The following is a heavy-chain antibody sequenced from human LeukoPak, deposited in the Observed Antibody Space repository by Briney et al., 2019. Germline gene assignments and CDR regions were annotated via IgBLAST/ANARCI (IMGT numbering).Heavy chain of an antibody. CDR2: INHSGST. D-gene: IGHD3-10*01. J-gene: IGHJ4*02. CDR1: GGSFSGYY. Sequence: ASETLSLTCAVYGGSFSGYYWSWIRQPPGKGLEWIGEINHSGSTNYNPSLKSRVTISVDTSKNQFSLKLSSVTAADTAVYYCARRAMVRGVILFDYWGQGTLVTVSS. CDR3: ARRAMVRGVILFDY. V-gene: IGHV4-34*01.